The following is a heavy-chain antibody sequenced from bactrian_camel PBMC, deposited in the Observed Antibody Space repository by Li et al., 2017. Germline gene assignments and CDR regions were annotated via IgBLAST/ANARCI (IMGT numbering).Heavy chain of an antibody. CDR1: GGSNSPYC. V-gene: IGHV3S53*01. Sequence: HVQLVESGGGSVQAGGSLRLACAASGGSNSPYCMGWFRQVPGLEREGIGSIDSDGITTYADSLKARFTISRDNAKNTLYLQMNSLKPEDTAMYYCTKDRSYGTRNWVQSTRGQGPRSPSP. CDR2: IDSDGIT. D-gene: IGHD3*01. J-gene: IGHJ4*01.